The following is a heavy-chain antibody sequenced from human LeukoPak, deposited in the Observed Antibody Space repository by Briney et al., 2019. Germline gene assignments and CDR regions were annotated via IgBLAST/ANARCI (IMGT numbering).Heavy chain of an antibody. D-gene: IGHD2-2*01. CDR3: ATGPYAAFEM. Sequence: GGSLRLSCAASGSTFTKFWMHWVRQAPGRGLVWVSRVKDDGISTLYADSVKGRFTISRDNAKNTLYLQMNSLRADDTALYYCATGPYAAFEMWGQGTMVTVSS. J-gene: IGHJ3*02. CDR1: GSTFTKFW. V-gene: IGHV3-74*01. CDR2: VKDDGIST.